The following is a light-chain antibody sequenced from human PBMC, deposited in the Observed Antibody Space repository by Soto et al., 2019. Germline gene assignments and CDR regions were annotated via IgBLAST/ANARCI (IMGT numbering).Light chain of an antibody. CDR2: KAS. V-gene: IGKV1-5*03. Sequence: DIQMTQSPSTLSASVGDRVTITCRASQSISSWLAWYQQKPWKAPKLLIYKASSLESGVPSRFSGSGSGTEFTLTISSLQPDDFATYYCQEYNSYSRTFSQGTKVEIK. CDR3: QEYNSYSRT. CDR1: QSISSW. J-gene: IGKJ1*01.